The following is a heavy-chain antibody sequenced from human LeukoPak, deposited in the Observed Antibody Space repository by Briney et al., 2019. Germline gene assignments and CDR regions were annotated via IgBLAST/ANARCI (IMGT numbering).Heavy chain of an antibody. CDR3: AREGAVGVITLDDAFDI. CDR2: IYSSGST. D-gene: IGHD3-16*02. Sequence: SETLSLTCTVSGGSISSSSYYWGWIRQPPGKGLEWIGRIYSSGSTNYSLSLKSRVTISVDTSKNQFSLKLSSVTAADTAVYYCAREGAVGVITLDDAFDIWGQGTMVTVSS. V-gene: IGHV4-39*07. J-gene: IGHJ3*02. CDR1: GGSISSSSYY.